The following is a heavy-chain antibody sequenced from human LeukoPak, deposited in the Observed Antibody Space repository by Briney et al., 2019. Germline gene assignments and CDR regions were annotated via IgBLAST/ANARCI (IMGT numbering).Heavy chain of an antibody. CDR3: VRGESGIQENSFDI. CDR2: IKQDGSER. V-gene: IGHV3-7*01. J-gene: IGHJ3*02. D-gene: IGHD2/OR15-2a*01. CDR1: GFTFSGFS. Sequence: GGSLRLSCAASGFTFSGFSMSWVRQSPTKGLEWVANIKQDGSERYYVDSVKGRFTISRDNAKNSLSLQMNNLRVEDTAVYYCVRGESGIQENSFDIWGQGTTVTVSS.